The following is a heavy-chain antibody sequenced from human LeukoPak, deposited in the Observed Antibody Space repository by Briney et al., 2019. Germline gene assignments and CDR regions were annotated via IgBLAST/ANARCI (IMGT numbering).Heavy chain of an antibody. Sequence: ASVKVSCKASGGTFSSYAISWVRQAPGQGLEWMGGIIPIFGTANYAQKFQGRVTITADESTSTAYMELSSLRAEVTAVYYCAKESQWGIVVAHWGQGTLVTVSS. CDR2: IIPIFGTA. J-gene: IGHJ4*02. D-gene: IGHD2-2*01. V-gene: IGHV1-69*13. CDR1: GGTFSSYA. CDR3: AKESQWGIVVAH.